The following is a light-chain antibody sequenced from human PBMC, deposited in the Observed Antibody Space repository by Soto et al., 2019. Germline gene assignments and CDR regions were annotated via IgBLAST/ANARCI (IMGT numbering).Light chain of an antibody. Sequence: DVQLTQSPSFLSASVGDRVTITCRASQGISSYLNWYQQKPGKAPKLLIYAASSLQSGVPSRFSGSGSGTDFTLTISSLQPEDCATYYCQQSYSTPRTFGQGTKVDIK. J-gene: IGKJ1*01. CDR3: QQSYSTPRT. CDR2: AAS. V-gene: IGKV1-39*01. CDR1: QGISSY.